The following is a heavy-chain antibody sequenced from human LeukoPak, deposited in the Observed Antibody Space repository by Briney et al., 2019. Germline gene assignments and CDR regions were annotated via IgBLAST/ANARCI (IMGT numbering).Heavy chain of an antibody. Sequence: ASVKVSCKASGYTFTSYDINWVRQAAGQGLEWMGWMNPISGSTGYAQKFQGRVTMTRDTSITTAFMELSSLRSDDTAIYYCARVKRFPTVWFDPWGQGTLVTVSS. CDR1: GYTFTSYD. CDR2: MNPISGST. J-gene: IGHJ5*02. CDR3: ARVKRFPTVWFDP. V-gene: IGHV1-8*01. D-gene: IGHD3-10*01.